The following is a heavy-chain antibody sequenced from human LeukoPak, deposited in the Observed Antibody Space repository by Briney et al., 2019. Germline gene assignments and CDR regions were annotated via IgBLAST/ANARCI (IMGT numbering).Heavy chain of an antibody. CDR2: ISSSSSTI. V-gene: IGHV3-48*01. J-gene: IGHJ6*02. Sequence: PGGSLRLSCAASGFTFSSYSMNWVRQAPGKGLECVSYISSSSSTIYYADSVKGRFTISRDNAKNSLYLQMNSLRAEETAVYYCASFLEWTHYYYYGMDVWGQGTTVTVSS. CDR1: GFTFSSYS. D-gene: IGHD3-3*01. CDR3: ASFLEWTHYYYYGMDV.